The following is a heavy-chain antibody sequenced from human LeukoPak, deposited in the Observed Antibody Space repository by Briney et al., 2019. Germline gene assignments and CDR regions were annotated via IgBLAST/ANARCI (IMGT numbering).Heavy chain of an antibody. CDR3: ARSWRTYSSGWSSSGY. D-gene: IGHD6-19*01. CDR2: INPNSGGT. Sequence: ASVKVSCKASGYTFTGYYMHWVRQAPGQGLEWMGWINPNSGGTNYAQKFQGRVTMTRDTSISTAYIELSRLRSDDTAVYYCARSWRTYSSGWSSSGYWGQGTLVTVSS. J-gene: IGHJ4*02. V-gene: IGHV1-2*02. CDR1: GYTFTGYY.